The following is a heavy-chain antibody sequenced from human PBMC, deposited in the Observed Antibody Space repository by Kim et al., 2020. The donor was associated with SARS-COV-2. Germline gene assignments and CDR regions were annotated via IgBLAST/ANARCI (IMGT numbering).Heavy chain of an antibody. CDR2: INLDGSEI. J-gene: IGHJ4*02. D-gene: IGHD2-15*01. CDR3: ARLGRGGALFDS. V-gene: IGHV3-7*01. Sequence: GGSLRLSCAASGFTFSSYWMNWVRQAPGKGLEWVANINLDGSEIYYVDSVKGRFTISRDNAKNSLYLQMNSLRTEDTAVYFCARLGRGGALFDSLGQGTL. CDR1: GFTFSSYW.